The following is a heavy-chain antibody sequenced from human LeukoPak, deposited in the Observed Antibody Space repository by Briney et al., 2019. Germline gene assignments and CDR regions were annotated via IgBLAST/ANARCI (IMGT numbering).Heavy chain of an antibody. D-gene: IGHD6-13*01. J-gene: IGHJ2*01. V-gene: IGHV4-59*12. CDR3: ARDALAAAGTRPKFDL. CDR1: GGSISSYY. Sequence: SETLSLTCTVSGGSISSYYWSWIRQPPGKGLEWIGYIYYSGGTNYNPSLKSRVTISVDTSKNQFSLKLSSVTAADTAVYYCARDALAAAGTRPKFDLWGRGTLVTVSS. CDR2: IYYSGGT.